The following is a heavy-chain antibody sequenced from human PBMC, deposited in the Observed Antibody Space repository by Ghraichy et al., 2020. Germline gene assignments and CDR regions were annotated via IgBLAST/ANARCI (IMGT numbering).Heavy chain of an antibody. CDR3: AKDVYYYDSSGYLY. CDR2: ISAGGGGT. D-gene: IGHD3-22*01. Sequence: GGSLRLSCAASGFTFSSYAMSWVRQAPGNGLEWVSAISAGGGGTYYADSVKGRFTISRDNSKNTLYLQMNSLRAEDTAVYYCAKDVYYYDSSGYLYWGQGTLVTVSS. J-gene: IGHJ4*02. V-gene: IGHV3-23*01. CDR1: GFTFSSYA.